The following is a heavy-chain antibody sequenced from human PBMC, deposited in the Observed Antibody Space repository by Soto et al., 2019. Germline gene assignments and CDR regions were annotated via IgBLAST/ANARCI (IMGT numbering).Heavy chain of an antibody. CDR1: GFTFSNYW. V-gene: IGHV3-7*03. Sequence: EVQLVESGGGLVQPGGSLRLSCVASGFTFSNYWMGWVRQAPGKGLEWVANIRQDGGDKRDLDSVKGRFTISRDNAQNSLYLKMNRLRAEDTVVYYCARIDCGGNCYSRSWYFDIWGRGTLVIVSS. J-gene: IGHJ2*01. CDR2: IRQDGGDK. D-gene: IGHD2-21*02. CDR3: ARIDCGGNCYSRSWYFDI.